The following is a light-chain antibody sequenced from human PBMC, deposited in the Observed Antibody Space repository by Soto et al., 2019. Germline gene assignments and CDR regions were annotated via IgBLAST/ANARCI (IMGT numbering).Light chain of an antibody. CDR2: KAS. J-gene: IGKJ1*01. Sequence: PMTQSPSTLSGSVGDRVTITCRASQTISSWLAWYQQKPGKAPKLLIYKASTLKSGVPSRFSGSGSGTDFTLTISSLQPEDFATYYCQQSYSTPWTFGQGTKV. V-gene: IGKV1-5*03. CDR1: QTISSW. CDR3: QQSYSTPWT.